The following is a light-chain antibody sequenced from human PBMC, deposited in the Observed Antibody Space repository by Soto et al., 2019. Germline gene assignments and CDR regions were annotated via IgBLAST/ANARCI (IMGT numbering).Light chain of an antibody. J-gene: IGKJ2*01. V-gene: IGKV3-20*01. CDR2: DAS. Sequence: EIVMTQSPATLSVSPGERATLSCRASQSVSSNFAWYQQKPGQAPRLLIYDASTRATGVPDRFSGSGSGTDFTLTISRLEPEDFALYFCQQYGTSPRYIFGQGTKVDIK. CDR3: QQYGTSPRYI. CDR1: QSVSSN.